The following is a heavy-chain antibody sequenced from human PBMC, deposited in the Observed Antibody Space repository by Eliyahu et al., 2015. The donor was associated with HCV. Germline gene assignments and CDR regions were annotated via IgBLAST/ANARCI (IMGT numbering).Heavy chain of an antibody. J-gene: IGHJ4*02. V-gene: IGHV3-23*01. D-gene: IGHD2-2*01. CDR2: VSDNGGTT. Sequence: EVQLLESGGGLVQPGGSLRLSCAASGFTFSTYAMSWVRQAPGKGLEWVSAVSDNGGTTSYADSVKGRFTISRDNSKNTLYLHMNSLRAEDTAVYYCAKSGSHAVSYCSGTTCYCHFWGRGTLVTVSS. CDR1: GFTFSTYA. CDR3: AKSGSHAVSYCSGTTCYCHF.